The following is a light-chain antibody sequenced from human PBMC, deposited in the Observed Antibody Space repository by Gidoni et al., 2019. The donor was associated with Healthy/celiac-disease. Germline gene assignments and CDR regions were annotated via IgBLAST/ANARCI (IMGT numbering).Light chain of an antibody. CDR3: QVYDSSSAPVV. V-gene: IGLV3-21*03. Sequence: SSVLTQPPSVSVAPGKTARTTCGGNNIGSKSVTWYQQNPGQAPVLIVYDVSDRPSGIPERFSGSNSGNTATLTISRVEAGDEADYYCQVYDSSSAPVVFGGGTKLTVL. CDR1: NIGSKS. CDR2: DVS. J-gene: IGLJ2*01.